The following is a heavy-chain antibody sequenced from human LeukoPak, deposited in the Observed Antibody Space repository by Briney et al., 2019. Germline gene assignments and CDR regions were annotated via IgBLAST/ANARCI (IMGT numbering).Heavy chain of an antibody. CDR1: GYTFTSYG. V-gene: IGHV1-18*01. J-gene: IGHJ5*02. CDR2: ISGYNGNT. CDR3: ARLLRVGYCSTTTCNWFDP. Sequence: ASVKVSCKASGYTFTSYGIGWVRQAPGQGLEWMGWISGYNGNTNYAQKVQGRVTMTTDTSTSTAYMELRSLRSDDTAVYYCARLLRVGYCSTTTCNWFDPWGQGTLVTVSS. D-gene: IGHD2-2*03.